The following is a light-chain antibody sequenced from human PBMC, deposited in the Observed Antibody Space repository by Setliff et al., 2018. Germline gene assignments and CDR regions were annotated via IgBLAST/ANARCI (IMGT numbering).Light chain of an antibody. CDR3: SSYTSSHTYV. J-gene: IGLJ1*01. Sequence: QSALTQPASVSGSPGQSITISCTGSASDVGDYNYVSWHQQHPGEAPKLLIYEVINRPSGISNRFSGSKSGNTASLTISGLLAEDEADYFCSSYTSSHTYVFGSVTKVTVL. CDR1: ASDVGDYNY. CDR2: EVI. V-gene: IGLV2-14*01.